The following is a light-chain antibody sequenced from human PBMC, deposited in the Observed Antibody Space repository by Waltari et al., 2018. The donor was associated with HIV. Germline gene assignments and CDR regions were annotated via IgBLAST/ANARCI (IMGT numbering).Light chain of an antibody. V-gene: IGKV3-15*01. CDR1: QSVSRN. CDR2: AAS. CDR3: QQYNHWPLA. Sequence: EIVMTKSPSILSVSPGERATLSCRASQSVSRNVARYQQRPGQAPSLLIYAASVRATDIPARFSGSGSATEVTRTISSLQSEDFAVYFCQQYNHWPLAFGQGTKVEVK. J-gene: IGKJ1*01.